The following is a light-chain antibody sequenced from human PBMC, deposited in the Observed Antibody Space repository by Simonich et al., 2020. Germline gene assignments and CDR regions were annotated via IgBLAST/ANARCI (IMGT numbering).Light chain of an antibody. V-gene: IGLV3-10*01. CDR3: YSTDSSGNHVV. Sequence: SYELTPPPSVSVYPGQTARITYSGDALPKKYAYCYQQKSGQAPVLVIYEHRKRPAGIPERFSGSSSGTMATLTISGAQVEDEADYYCYSTDSSGNHVVFGGGTKLTVL. CDR1: ALPKKY. CDR2: EHR. J-gene: IGLJ2*01.